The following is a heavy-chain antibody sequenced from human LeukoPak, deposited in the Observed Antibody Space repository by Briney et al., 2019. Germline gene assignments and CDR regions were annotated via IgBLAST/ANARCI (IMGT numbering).Heavy chain of an antibody. V-gene: IGHV4-4*02. CDR2: IYHSGST. CDR1: GGSISSGNW. D-gene: IGHD6-19*01. J-gene: IGHJ4*02. CDR3: ARAGYSSGSTYFDY. Sequence: PSGTLSLTCAVSGGSISSGNWWSRVRQPPGKGLEWIGEIYHSGSTNYDPSLKSRVTISVDKSKNQFSLKLSSVTAADTAVYYCARAGYSSGSTYFDYWGQGTLATVSS.